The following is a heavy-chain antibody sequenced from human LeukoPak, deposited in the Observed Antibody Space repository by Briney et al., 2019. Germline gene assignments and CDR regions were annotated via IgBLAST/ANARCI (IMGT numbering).Heavy chain of an antibody. CDR3: ARLKLLWSNYFDY. Sequence: GGSLRLSCAASGFTVRSNYMTWVRQAPGKGLEWVSVIYSDVSGGSTYYADSVKGRFTISRDNSKNTLYLQMNSLRAEDTAVYYCARLKLLWSNYFDYWGQGTLVTVSS. J-gene: IGHJ4*02. CDR2: IYSDVSGGST. V-gene: IGHV3-66*04. CDR1: GFTVRSNY. D-gene: IGHD2-2*01.